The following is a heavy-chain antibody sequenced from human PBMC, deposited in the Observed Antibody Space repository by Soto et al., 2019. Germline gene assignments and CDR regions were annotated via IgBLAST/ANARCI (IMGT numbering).Heavy chain of an antibody. Sequence: SVKVSCKASGGTFSSYAISWVRQAPGQGLERMGGIIPIFGTANYAQKFQGRVTITADESTSTAYMELSSLRSEDTAVYYCARSAGAALPAAPTEGYYYYGMDVWGQGTTVTVSS. CDR2: IIPIFGTA. D-gene: IGHD2-2*01. J-gene: IGHJ6*02. CDR3: ARSAGAALPAAPTEGYYYYGMDV. V-gene: IGHV1-69*13. CDR1: GGTFSSYA.